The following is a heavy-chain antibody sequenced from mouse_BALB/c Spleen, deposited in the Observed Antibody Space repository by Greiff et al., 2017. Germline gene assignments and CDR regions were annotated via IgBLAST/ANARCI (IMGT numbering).Heavy chain of an antibody. V-gene: IGHV5-12-1*01. CDR3: ARQGGDWYFDG. J-gene: IGHJ1*01. Sequence: EVQLVESGGGLVKPGGSLKLSCAASGFAFSSYDMSWVRQTPEKRLEWVAYISSGGGSTYYPDTVKGRFTISRDNAKNTLYLQMSSLKSEDTAMYSCARQGGDWYFDGWGAGTTVTVSS. CDR1: GFAFSSYD. CDR2: ISSGGGST.